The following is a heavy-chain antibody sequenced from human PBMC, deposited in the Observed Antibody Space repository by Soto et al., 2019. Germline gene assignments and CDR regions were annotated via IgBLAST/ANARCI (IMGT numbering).Heavy chain of an antibody. J-gene: IGHJ6*02. V-gene: IGHV3-23*01. D-gene: IGHD6-19*01. CDR2: FSGTDNGT. CDR3: AKGGRRISGWIGTFYYYGLDV. Sequence: EVLLLESGGGLVQPGGSLRLSCAASGFTFSSYAMSWVRQAPGKGLEWVSGFSGTDNGTYYGDSVKGRFTISRDNSKNTLYLQLNRLRAEDTAVYYCAKGGRRISGWIGTFYYYGLDVWGQGTTVTVSS. CDR1: GFTFSSYA.